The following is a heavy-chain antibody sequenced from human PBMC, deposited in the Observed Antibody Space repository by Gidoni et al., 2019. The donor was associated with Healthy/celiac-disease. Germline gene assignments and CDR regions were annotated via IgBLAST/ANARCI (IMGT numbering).Heavy chain of an antibody. CDR3: ARGRAAYYYYYYGMDV. CDR1: GGSFSGYY. V-gene: IGHV4-34*01. CDR2: INHSGST. D-gene: IGHD6-13*01. Sequence: QVQLQQWGAGLLKPSETLSLTCAVSGGSFSGYYWSWIRQPPGKGLEWIGEINHSGSTNYNPSLKSRGTISVDTSKNQFSLKLSSVTAADTAVYYWARGRAAYYYYYYGMDVWGQGTTVTGSS. J-gene: IGHJ6*02.